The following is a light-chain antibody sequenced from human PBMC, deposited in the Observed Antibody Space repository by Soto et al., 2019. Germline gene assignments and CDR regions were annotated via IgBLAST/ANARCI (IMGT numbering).Light chain of an antibody. J-gene: IGKJ3*01. CDR3: LQDYTYPRT. V-gene: IGKV1-6*01. Sequence: AIQMTQSPSSLSASVGDTVTITCRASQGIRNDLGWYQQKPGKAPKLLIFATSTLQNGVPSRFSGSGFGKDFTLTIRGLQPEDFATYYCLQDYTYPRTFGPGTKVDLK. CDR1: QGIRND. CDR2: ATS.